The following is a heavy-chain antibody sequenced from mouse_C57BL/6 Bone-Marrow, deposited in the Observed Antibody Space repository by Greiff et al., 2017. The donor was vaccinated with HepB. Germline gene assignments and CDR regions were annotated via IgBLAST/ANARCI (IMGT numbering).Heavy chain of an antibody. J-gene: IGHJ4*01. V-gene: IGHV3-6*01. CDR1: GYSITSGYY. D-gene: IGHD3-1*01. CDR3: ASKGASGAMDY. Sequence: EVKLQESGPGLVKPSQSLSLTCSVTGYSITSGYYWNWIRQFPGNKLEWMGYISYDGSNNYNPSLKNRISITRDTSKNQFFLKLNSVTTEDTATYYCASKGASGAMDYWGQGTSVTVSS. CDR2: ISYDGSN.